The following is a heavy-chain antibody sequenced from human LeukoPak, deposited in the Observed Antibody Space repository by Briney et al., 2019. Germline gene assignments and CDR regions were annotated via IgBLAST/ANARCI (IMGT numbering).Heavy chain of an antibody. V-gene: IGHV3-23*01. Sequence: GGSLRLSCAAPGFTFSSYAMSWVRQAPGKGLEWVSAISGSGGSTYYADSVKGRFTISRDNAKNSLYLQMNSLRSEDTAVYYCARDRRLDIQNDAFDIWGQGTMVTVSS. J-gene: IGHJ3*02. D-gene: IGHD3-9*01. CDR1: GFTFSSYA. CDR2: ISGSGGST. CDR3: ARDRRLDIQNDAFDI.